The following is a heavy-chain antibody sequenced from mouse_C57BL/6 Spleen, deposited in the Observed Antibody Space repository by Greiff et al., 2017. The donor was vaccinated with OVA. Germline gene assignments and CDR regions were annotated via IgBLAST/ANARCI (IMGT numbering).Heavy chain of an antibody. D-gene: IGHD2-3*01. CDR2: INYDGSST. CDR3: ARDGGDGYYFDY. Sequence: DVHLVESEGGLVQPGSSMKLSCTASGFTFSDYYMAWVRQVPEKGLEWVANINYDGSSTYYLDSLKSRFIISRDNAKNILYLQMSSLKSEDTATYYCARDGGDGYYFDYWGQGTTLTVSS. CDR1: GFTFSDYY. J-gene: IGHJ2*01. V-gene: IGHV5-16*01.